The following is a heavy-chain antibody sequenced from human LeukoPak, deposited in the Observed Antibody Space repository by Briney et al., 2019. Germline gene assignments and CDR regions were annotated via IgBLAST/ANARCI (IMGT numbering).Heavy chain of an antibody. CDR2: ISESART. J-gene: IGHJ5*01. D-gene: IGHD2-21*02. V-gene: IGHV4-39*01. Sequence: PSETLSLTCNVCGGSISSSNCFWGWIRQPPGKGLEWIGSISESARTFYNPSLNGRVSMSVDTSKNQFSLHLPSVTAADTAVYYCARRTGDSNGGWFDSWGQGTLVTVSS. CDR1: GGSISSSNCF. CDR3: ARRTGDSNGGWFDS.